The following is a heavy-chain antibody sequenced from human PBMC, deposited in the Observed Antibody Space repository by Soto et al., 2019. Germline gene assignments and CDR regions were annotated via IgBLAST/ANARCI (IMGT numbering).Heavy chain of an antibody. J-gene: IGHJ4*02. CDR2: TRNKANGYTT. CDR3: ARELMTTVTFFDF. Sequence: EVQLVESGGDLVQPGGSLRLSCVASGFTFSDHYMDWVRQAPGEGLEWVGRTRNKANGYTTEYAASVKGRFIISRDDSKNSLYLQMNSLKTEDTAVYYCARELMTTVTFFDFWGQGTLVTVYS. V-gene: IGHV3-72*01. CDR1: GFTFSDHY. D-gene: IGHD4-17*01.